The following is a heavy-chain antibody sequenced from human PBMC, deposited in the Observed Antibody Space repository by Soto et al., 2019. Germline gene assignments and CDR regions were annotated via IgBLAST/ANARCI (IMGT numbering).Heavy chain of an antibody. CDR1: GFTFSSYG. J-gene: IGHJ6*03. Sequence: QVQLVESGGGVVQPGRSLRLSCAASGFTFSSYGMHWVRQAPGKGLEGVAVIWYDGSNKYYADSVKGRFTISRDNSKNTLYLQMNSLRAEDTAVYYCARDGSIEDTAMVPYYYYYYMDVWGKGTTVTVFS. CDR2: IWYDGSNK. D-gene: IGHD5-18*01. CDR3: ARDGSIEDTAMVPYYYYYYMDV. V-gene: IGHV3-33*01.